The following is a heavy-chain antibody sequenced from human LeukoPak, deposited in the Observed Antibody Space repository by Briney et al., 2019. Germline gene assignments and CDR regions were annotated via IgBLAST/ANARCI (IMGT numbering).Heavy chain of an antibody. CDR2: ISPGDSDA. J-gene: IGHJ4*02. CDR3: ARRYCSSTSCNPYFFDY. D-gene: IGHD2-2*01. CDR1: GYTFTNYY. V-gene: IGHV5-51*01. Sequence: GESLKISCKGSGYTFTNYYIGWVRQTPGKGLEWMGIISPGDSDARYSPSFQGQATISADKSISTAYLRWSSLKASDTAMYYCARRYCSSTSCNPYFFDYWGQGTLVTVSS.